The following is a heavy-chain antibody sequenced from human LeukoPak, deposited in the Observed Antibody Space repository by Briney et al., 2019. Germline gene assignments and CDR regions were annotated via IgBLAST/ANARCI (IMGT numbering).Heavy chain of an antibody. CDR2: IHHDGRI. CDR3: ARSHDHLWGNYPDY. Sequence: SETLSLTCAVSGGSINSTNWWNWVRQPPGQGLEWIGEIHHDGRINYNPSLKSRVTLSVDKSKNQFSLRLNSVTAADTAMYYCARSHDHLWGNYPDYWGQGTLVTVSS. CDR1: GGSINSTNW. J-gene: IGHJ4*02. D-gene: IGHD3-16*02. V-gene: IGHV4-4*02.